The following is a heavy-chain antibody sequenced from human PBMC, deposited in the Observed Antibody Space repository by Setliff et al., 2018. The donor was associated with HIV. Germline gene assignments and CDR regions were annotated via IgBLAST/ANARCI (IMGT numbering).Heavy chain of an antibody. Sequence: SETLSLTCAVYGGSFSGYYWSWIRQPPGKGLEWIGEINHSGSPNYNPSLKSRVTISVDTSKNQFSLKLSSVTAADTAVYYCASPGKQWLVHCNWFDPWGQGTLVTVSS. CDR1: GGSFSGYY. CDR2: INHSGSP. V-gene: IGHV4-34*01. D-gene: IGHD6-19*01. J-gene: IGHJ5*02. CDR3: ASPGKQWLVHCNWFDP.